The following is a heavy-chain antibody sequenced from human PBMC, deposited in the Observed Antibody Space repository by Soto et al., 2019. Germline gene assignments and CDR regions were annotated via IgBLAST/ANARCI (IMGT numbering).Heavy chain of an antibody. Sequence: SVKVSCKASGGTFSSYTISWVRQAPGQGLEWMGRIIPILGIANYAQKFQGRVTITADKSTSTAYMELSSLRSEDTAVYYCARDPLADYYDSSGYYDYWGQGTLVTVSS. D-gene: IGHD3-22*01. CDR3: ARDPLADYYDSSGYYDY. V-gene: IGHV1-69*04. J-gene: IGHJ4*02. CDR1: GGTFSSYT. CDR2: IIPILGIA.